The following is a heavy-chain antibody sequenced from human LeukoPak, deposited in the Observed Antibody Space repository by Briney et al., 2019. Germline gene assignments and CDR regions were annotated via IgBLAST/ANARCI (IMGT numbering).Heavy chain of an antibody. Sequence: SETLSLTCIVSGYSISSGYYWSWIRQPPGKGLEWIGGINHSGSTNYNPSLKSRVTISVDTSKNQFSLKLSSVTAADTAVYYCARHGSAGIDYWGQGTLVTVSS. D-gene: IGHD6-19*01. CDR3: ARHGSAGIDY. J-gene: IGHJ4*02. CDR2: INHSGST. V-gene: IGHV4-38-2*02. CDR1: GYSISSGYY.